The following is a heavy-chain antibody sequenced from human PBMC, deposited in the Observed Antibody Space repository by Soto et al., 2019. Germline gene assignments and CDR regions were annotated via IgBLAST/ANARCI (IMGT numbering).Heavy chain of an antibody. CDR2: IYWNDDK. D-gene: IGHD3-9*01. J-gene: IGHJ4*02. Sequence: SGPTLVNPTHTLTLTCTFSGFSLITSGVGVGCIRQPPGNSLEWLALIYWNDDKRYSPSLKSRLTITKDTSKNQVVLTMTNMDPVDTATYYCARLYYDILTGYSLFDYWGQGTLVTVSS. CDR1: GFSLITSGVG. CDR3: ARLYYDILTGYSLFDY. V-gene: IGHV2-5*01.